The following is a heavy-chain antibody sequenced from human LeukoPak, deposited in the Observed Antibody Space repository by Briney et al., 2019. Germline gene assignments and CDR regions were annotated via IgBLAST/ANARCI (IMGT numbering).Heavy chain of an antibody. D-gene: IGHD6-19*01. CDR3: ARGQSPSYYGMDV. J-gene: IGHJ6*02. Sequence: GGSLRLSCAASGFTFSSYAMSWVRQAPGKGLEWVSAISGSGGSTYYADSVKGRFTISRDNSKNTLYLQMNSLRAEDTAVYHCARGQSPSYYGMDVWGQGTTVTVSS. CDR1: GFTFSSYA. V-gene: IGHV3-23*01. CDR2: ISGSGGST.